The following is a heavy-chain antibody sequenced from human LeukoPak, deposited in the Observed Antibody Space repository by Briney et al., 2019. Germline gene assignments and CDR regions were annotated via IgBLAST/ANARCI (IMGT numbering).Heavy chain of an antibody. Sequence: QSGGSLRLSCVTSGFTFSSYAFHWVRQAPGKGPEWVATMSFDVNNKYYADSVRGRLTISRDNSKNTLYLQMNSLGAEDTAVYSCARGYCTSSSCYNDYWGQGTLVTVSS. V-gene: IGHV3-30*04. CDR1: GFTFSSYA. CDR3: ARGYCTSSSCYNDY. CDR2: MSFDVNNK. D-gene: IGHD2-2*02. J-gene: IGHJ4*02.